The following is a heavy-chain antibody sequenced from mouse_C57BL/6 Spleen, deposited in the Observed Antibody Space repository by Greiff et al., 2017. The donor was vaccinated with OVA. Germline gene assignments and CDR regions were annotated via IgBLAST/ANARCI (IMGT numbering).Heavy chain of an antibody. D-gene: IGHD2-4*01. V-gene: IGHV7-3*01. CDR1: GFTFTDYY. Sequence: EVKLVESGGGLVQPGGSLSLSCAASGFTFTDYYMSWVRQPPGKALEWLGFIRNKANGYTTEYSASVKGRFTISRDNSQSILYLQMNALRAEDSATYYCARSLYDDDGVLYYAMDYWGQGTSVTVSS. CDR2: IRNKANGYTT. J-gene: IGHJ4*01. CDR3: ARSLYDDDGVLYYAMDY.